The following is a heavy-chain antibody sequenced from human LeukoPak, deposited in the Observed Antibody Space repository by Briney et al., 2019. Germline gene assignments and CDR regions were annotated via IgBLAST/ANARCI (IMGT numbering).Heavy chain of an antibody. CDR3: AGYYYDSSGYPRPWFDP. Sequence: ASVKVSCKSSGYTSTNYGISWVWQAPGQGLGWVGWINIYNGNTNFAQELQGRVTLPTDTSAGTVYMELRSLRSDDTAVYYCAGYYYDSSGYPRPWFDPWGQGTLVTVSS. CDR2: INIYNGNT. J-gene: IGHJ5*02. D-gene: IGHD3-22*01. V-gene: IGHV1-18*01. CDR1: GYTSTNYG.